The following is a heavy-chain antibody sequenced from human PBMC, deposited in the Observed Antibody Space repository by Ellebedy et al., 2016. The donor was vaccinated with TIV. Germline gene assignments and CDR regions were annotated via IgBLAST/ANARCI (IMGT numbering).Heavy chain of an antibody. Sequence: GESLKISCAASGFTFSSYGMHWVRQAPGKGLEWVAFIRYDGSNKYYADSVKGRFTISRDNSKNTLYLQMNSLRAEDTAVYYCAREMWPHDAFDIWGQGTMVTVSS. V-gene: IGHV3-30*02. CDR1: GFTFSSYG. J-gene: IGHJ3*02. CDR3: AREMWPHDAFDI. CDR2: IRYDGSNK. D-gene: IGHD2-21*01.